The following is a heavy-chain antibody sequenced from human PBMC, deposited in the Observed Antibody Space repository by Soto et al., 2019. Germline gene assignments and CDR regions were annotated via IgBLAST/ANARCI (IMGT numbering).Heavy chain of an antibody. Sequence: GGSLRLSCAASGFNFDDYAMHWVRQAPGKGLEWVSLISGDGVSTYYADSVMGRFTISRDNSKNSLYLQMSSMRTEATDLYYGAKNYDSRGEYFVFDIWGQGTMVTVAS. CDR3: AKNYDSRGEYFVFDI. J-gene: IGHJ3*02. CDR1: GFNFDDYA. CDR2: ISGDGVST. V-gene: IGHV3-43*02. D-gene: IGHD3-22*01.